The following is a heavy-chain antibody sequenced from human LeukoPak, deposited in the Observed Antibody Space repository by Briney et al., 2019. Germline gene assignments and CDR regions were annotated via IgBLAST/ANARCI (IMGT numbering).Heavy chain of an antibody. CDR2: VDPVDGET. J-gene: IGHJ3*02. Sequence: ASVKVSCKVSGYTFTDYYMHWVQQAPGKGLEWMGLVDPVDGETIYAEKFQGRVTITADTSTDTAYMELSSLRSEDTAVYYCATGRSSSWYGDAFDIWGQGTMVTVSS. D-gene: IGHD6-13*01. CDR1: GYTFTDYY. V-gene: IGHV1-69-2*01. CDR3: ATGRSSSWYGDAFDI.